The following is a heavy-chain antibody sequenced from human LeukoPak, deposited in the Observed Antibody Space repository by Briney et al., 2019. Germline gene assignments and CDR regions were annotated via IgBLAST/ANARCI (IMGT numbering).Heavy chain of an antibody. CDR2: IKEDGSEK. V-gene: IGHV3-7*01. D-gene: IGHD5-24*01. J-gene: IGHJ4*02. CDR1: GFTFSGYW. Sequence: GVSLRLSCAPSGFTFSGYWMSWVRQAPGKGLEWVANIKEDGSEKHYVDSVEGRFTISIDNARNSLYLQMNSLRFEDTAMYYCERPLGGRDESTEYRHFDCWGQGNLVTVSP. CDR3: ERPLGGRDESTEYRHFDC.